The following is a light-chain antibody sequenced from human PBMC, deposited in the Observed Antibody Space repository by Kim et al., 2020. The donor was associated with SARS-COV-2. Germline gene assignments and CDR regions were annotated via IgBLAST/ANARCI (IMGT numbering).Light chain of an antibody. Sequence: LSPGDGATHFASASQGVRSYLGWYQQKPGQVPRLLIYDASRRASGVPARFSDIGSGTDFTHTINSLEPEDFAVYYCQQRSNWPTSFCGGTRVDIK. J-gene: IGKJ4*01. CDR2: DAS. CDR1: QGVRSY. V-gene: IGKV3-11*01. CDR3: QQRSNWPTS.